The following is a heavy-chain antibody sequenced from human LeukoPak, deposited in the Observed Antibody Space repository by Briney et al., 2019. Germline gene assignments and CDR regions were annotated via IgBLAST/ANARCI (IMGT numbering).Heavy chain of an antibody. CDR2: INTNTGNP. J-gene: IGHJ6*03. CDR3: ASDSSGYYYYYYMDV. CDR1: GYTFTGYY. D-gene: IGHD3-22*01. V-gene: IGHV7-4-1*02. Sequence: GASVKVSCKASGYTFTGYYMHWVRQAPGQGLEWMGWINTNTGNPTYAQGFTGRFVFSLDTSVSTAYLQISSLKAEDTAVYYCASDSSGYYYYYYMDVWGKGTTVTVSS.